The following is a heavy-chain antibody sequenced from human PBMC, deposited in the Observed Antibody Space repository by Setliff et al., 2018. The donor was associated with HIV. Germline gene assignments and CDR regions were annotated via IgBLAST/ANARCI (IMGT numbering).Heavy chain of an antibody. V-gene: IGHV4-4*07. Sequence: PSETLSLTCTVSGDPISNHYWTWIRQPAGKGLEWIGRIYGSGTSNYNPSLKSRVTMSFDSSNNQFSLKVSSVTAADTAVYYCARGRYDDWNYAARGNWFDSWGQGTLVTVSS. J-gene: IGHJ5*01. CDR3: ARGRYDDWNYAARGNWFDS. CDR2: IYGSGTS. D-gene: IGHD1-7*01. CDR1: GDPISNHY.